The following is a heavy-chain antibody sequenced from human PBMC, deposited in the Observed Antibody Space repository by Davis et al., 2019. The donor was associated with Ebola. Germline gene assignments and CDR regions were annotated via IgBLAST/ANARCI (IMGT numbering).Heavy chain of an antibody. CDR1: QFNFTGAW. CDR2: TNPDASEK. Sequence: PGGSLRLSCAGSQFNFTGAWMNWVRQAPGKGLEWVASTNPDASEKYYVDSARGRFTISRDNAKKSLYLQMNSLRAEDTAVYYCARDSGWSGVVSWGQGTLVTVSS. V-gene: IGHV3-7*03. CDR3: ARDSGWSGVVS. J-gene: IGHJ5*01. D-gene: IGHD6-19*01.